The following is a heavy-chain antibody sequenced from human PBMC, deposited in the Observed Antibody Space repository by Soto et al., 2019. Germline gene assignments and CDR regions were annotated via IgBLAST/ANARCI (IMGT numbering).Heavy chain of an antibody. CDR3: ASGGFFFDWPPSYGMDV. J-gene: IGHJ6*02. V-gene: IGHV3-48*04. D-gene: IGHD3-9*01. Sequence: HPGGSLRLSCAASGFTFSSYSMNWVRQAPGKGLEWVSYISSSGSTIYYADSVKGRFTISRDNAKNSLYLQMNSLRAEDTAVYYCASGGFFFDWPPSYGMDVWGQGTTVTVSS. CDR1: GFTFSSYS. CDR2: ISSSGSTI.